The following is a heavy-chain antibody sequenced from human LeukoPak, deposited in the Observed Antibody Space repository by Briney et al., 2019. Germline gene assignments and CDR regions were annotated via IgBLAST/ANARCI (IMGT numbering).Heavy chain of an antibody. J-gene: IGHJ4*02. CDR3: ARAACGSGSNFDY. D-gene: IGHD3-10*01. Sequence: SETLSLTCTVSGDSISSGGYYWSWIRQHPGKGLEWTGHIYYSGSTYYNPSLKSRVTISVDTSKNQFSLKLSSVTAADTAVYYCARAACGSGSNFDYWGQGTLVTVSS. CDR1: GDSISSGGYY. V-gene: IGHV4-31*03. CDR2: IYYSGST.